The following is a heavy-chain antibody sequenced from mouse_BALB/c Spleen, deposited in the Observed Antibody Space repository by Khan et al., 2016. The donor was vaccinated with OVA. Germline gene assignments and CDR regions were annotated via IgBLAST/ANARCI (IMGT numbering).Heavy chain of an antibody. Sequence: QVQLKQSGAELAKPGASVKMSCKASGYTFTSYWMHWVKQRPGQGLEWIGYINPSTGYTEYNQRFKDKATLTADESSSTAYMQLSSLTSEESAVYYCANHGSSSAWLTNWGKGTLVTVSA. V-gene: IGHV1-7*01. D-gene: IGHD1-1*01. CDR2: INPSTGYT. CDR3: ANHGSSSAWLTN. J-gene: IGHJ3*01. CDR1: GYTFTSYW.